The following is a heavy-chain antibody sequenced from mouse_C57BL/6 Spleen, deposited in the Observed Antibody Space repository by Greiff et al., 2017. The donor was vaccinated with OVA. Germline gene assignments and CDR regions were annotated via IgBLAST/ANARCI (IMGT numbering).Heavy chain of an antibody. J-gene: IGHJ4*01. Sequence: DVKLVESGGGLVKPGGSLKLSCAASGFTFSSYAMSWVRQTPEKRLEWVATISDGGSYTYYPDNVKGRFTISRDNAKNNLYLQMSHLKSEDTAMYYCARDLLLQGAMDYWGQGTSVTVSS. CDR2: ISDGGSYT. CDR1: GFTFSSYA. D-gene: IGHD2-3*01. CDR3: ARDLLLQGAMDY. V-gene: IGHV5-4*01.